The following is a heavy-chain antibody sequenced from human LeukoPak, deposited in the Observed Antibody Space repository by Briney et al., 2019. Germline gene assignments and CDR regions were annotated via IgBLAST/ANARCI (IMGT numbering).Heavy chain of an antibody. J-gene: IGHJ2*01. CDR3: ARALTSATRYFDL. V-gene: IGHV4-31*03. Sequence: SETLSLTCSVSGGSISSGGYYWSWIRHHPGKGLECIGYISYSGSTHYNPSLKSRVTISEDTSKNQFSLKLTSVTAADTAVYYCARALTSATRYFDLWGRGTLVTVSS. D-gene: IGHD4-17*01. CDR1: GGSISSGGYY. CDR2: ISYSGST.